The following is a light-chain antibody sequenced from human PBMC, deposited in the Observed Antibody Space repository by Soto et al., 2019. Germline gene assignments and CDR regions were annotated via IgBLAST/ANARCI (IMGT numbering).Light chain of an antibody. CDR1: QSVNSN. V-gene: IGKV3-15*01. J-gene: IGKJ2*01. Sequence: EIVMTQSPATLSVSPGGRATLSCRASQSVNSNLAWYKQKPGQAPRLLIYGASTRAAGIPARFSGSGSGTEFSLTISSLQSEDFAVYYCQQYNNRPPDTFGQGTKLEIK. CDR3: QQYNNRPPDT. CDR2: GAS.